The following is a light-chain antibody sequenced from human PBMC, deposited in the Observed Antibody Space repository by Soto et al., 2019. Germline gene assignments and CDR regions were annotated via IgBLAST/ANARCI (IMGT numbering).Light chain of an antibody. V-gene: IGKV3-15*01. CDR3: QQYNNWPPIT. Sequence: EIVMTQSPATLSVSPGERATLSCRASQGIGSTLAWYQQKPGQTPKLLICGASNRATGIPARFSGSGSGTEFTLTISSLQSEDFAVYYCQQYNNWPPITFGQGTRLEIK. CDR1: QGIGST. J-gene: IGKJ5*01. CDR2: GAS.